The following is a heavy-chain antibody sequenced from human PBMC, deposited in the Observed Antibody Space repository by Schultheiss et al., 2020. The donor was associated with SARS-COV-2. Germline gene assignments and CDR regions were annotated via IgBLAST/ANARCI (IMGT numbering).Heavy chain of an antibody. V-gene: IGHV3-23*01. CDR3: ARPGGNSKRGAFDI. CDR1: GFTFSSYG. J-gene: IGHJ3*02. Sequence: GGSLRLSCAASGFTFSSYGMHWVRQAPGKGLEWVSAISGSGGSTYYADSVKGRFTISRDNSKNTLYLQMNSLRAEDTAVYYCARPGGNSKRGAFDIWGQGTMVTVSS. CDR2: ISGSGGST. D-gene: IGHD4-23*01.